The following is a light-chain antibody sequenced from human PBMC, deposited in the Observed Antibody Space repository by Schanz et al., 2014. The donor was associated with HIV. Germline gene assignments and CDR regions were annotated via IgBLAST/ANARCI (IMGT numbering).Light chain of an antibody. Sequence: QSVLTQPASVSGSPGQSITISCTGTSSDVGGYNYVSWYQQHPGKAPKLMIFDVSNRPSGVSNLFSGSKSGNTVSLTISGLQAEDEAGYYCSSYTSSSTVLLGGGTKLTVL. CDR3: SSYTSSSTVL. V-gene: IGLV2-14*03. CDR1: SSDVGGYNY. J-gene: IGLJ2*01. CDR2: DVS.